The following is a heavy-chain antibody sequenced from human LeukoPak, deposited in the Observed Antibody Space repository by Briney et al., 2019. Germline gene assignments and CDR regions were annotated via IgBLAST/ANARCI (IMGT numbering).Heavy chain of an antibody. V-gene: IGHV1-2*06. Sequence: GASVTVSCKASGYTFTGYYIHWVRQAPGQGLEWMGRINPKTGGTNYAQKFQGRVTMTRETSIATAYMELSRLTSDDAAVYYCAREAGGSSGRYFDYWGQGTLVTVSS. CDR2: INPKTGGT. J-gene: IGHJ4*02. D-gene: IGHD6-19*01. CDR3: AREAGGSSGRYFDY. CDR1: GYTFTGYY.